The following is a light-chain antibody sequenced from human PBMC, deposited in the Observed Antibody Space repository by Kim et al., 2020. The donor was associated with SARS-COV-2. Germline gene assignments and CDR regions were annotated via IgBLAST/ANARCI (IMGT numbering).Light chain of an antibody. Sequence: SYELTQPPSVSVSPGHIASITCSGDKLGDKYACWYQQKPGQSPVLVIYQDSKRPSGIPERFSGSNSGNTATLTISGTQAMDEADYYCQAWDSSTVVFGGGTQLTVL. CDR3: QAWDSSTVV. J-gene: IGLJ2*01. V-gene: IGLV3-1*01. CDR2: QDS. CDR1: KLGDKY.